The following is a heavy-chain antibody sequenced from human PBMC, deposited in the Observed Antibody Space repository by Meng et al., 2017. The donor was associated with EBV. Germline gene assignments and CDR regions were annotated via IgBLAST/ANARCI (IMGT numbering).Heavy chain of an antibody. V-gene: IGHV1-2*06. D-gene: IGHD6-19*01. Sequence: QGRRGQSGAEVKKPGASVKVSCKASGYTFTGYYMHWVRQAPGQGLEWMGRINPNSGGTNYAQKFQGRVTMTRDTSISTAYMELSRLRSDDTAVYYCARVGIAVAGTGDYWGQGTLVTVSS. CDR2: INPNSGGT. J-gene: IGHJ4*02. CDR3: ARVGIAVAGTGDY. CDR1: GYTFTGYY.